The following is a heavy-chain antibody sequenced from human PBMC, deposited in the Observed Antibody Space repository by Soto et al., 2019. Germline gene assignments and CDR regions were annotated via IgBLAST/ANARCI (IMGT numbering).Heavy chain of an antibody. CDR1: GYTFSNYG. D-gene: IGHD1-26*01. J-gene: IGHJ4*02. V-gene: IGHV1-18*04. CDR2: ISAYNGKT. Sequence: QVQLVQSGAEVKKPGASVKVSCKASGYTFSNYGINWVRQAPGQGLEWMGWISAYNGKTQYTQKLQGRVTLTTATSSNTAYMDLRSLTSDDTAVYYCARSGPCELPTAPEDYWGQGTLVTVSS. CDR3: ARSGPCELPTAPEDY.